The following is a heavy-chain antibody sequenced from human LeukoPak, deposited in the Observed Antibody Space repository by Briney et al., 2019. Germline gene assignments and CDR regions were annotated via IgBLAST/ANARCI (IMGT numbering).Heavy chain of an antibody. CDR3: ARVTRYDILTGWGMDV. V-gene: IGHV4-59*08. J-gene: IGHJ6*02. D-gene: IGHD3-9*01. CDR1: GGSISGYY. CDR2: IYYSGST. Sequence: PSETLSLTCTVSGGSISGYYWTWIRQPPGKGLEWIGYIYYSGSTNYNPSLKSRVTILVDTPKNQFSLKLSSVTAADTAVYYCARVTRYDILTGWGMDVWGQGTTVTVSS.